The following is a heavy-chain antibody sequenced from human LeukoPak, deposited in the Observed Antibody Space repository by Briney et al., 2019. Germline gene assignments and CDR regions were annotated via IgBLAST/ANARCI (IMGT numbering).Heavy chain of an antibody. CDR3: ARDSGKTSDAFDI. J-gene: IGHJ3*02. CDR1: GFSFSSYS. Sequence: GGSLRLSCAASGFSFSSYSMNWVRQAPGQGLEWVSSISSSSSYIYYADSVKGRFTISRDNAKNSLYLQMNSLRAEDTAVYYCARDSGKTSDAFDIWGQGTMVTVSS. CDR2: ISSSSSYI. V-gene: IGHV3-21*01.